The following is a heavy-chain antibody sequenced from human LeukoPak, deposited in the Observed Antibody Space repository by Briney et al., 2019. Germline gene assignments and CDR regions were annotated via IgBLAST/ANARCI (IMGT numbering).Heavy chain of an antibody. Sequence: SETLSLTCAVYGGSFSAYYWSWIRQPPGKGLEWIGEINHSGSTNYNPSLKSRVTISVDTSKNQFSLKLSSVTAADTAVYYCARALKLWFGELLSFDYWGPGTLVTVSS. CDR2: INHSGST. J-gene: IGHJ4*02. V-gene: IGHV4-34*01. D-gene: IGHD3-10*01. CDR3: ARALKLWFGELLSFDY. CDR1: GGSFSAYY.